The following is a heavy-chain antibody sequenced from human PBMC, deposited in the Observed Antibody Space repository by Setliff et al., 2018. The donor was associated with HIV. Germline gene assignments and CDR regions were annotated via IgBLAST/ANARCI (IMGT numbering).Heavy chain of an antibody. V-gene: IGHV4-59*11. CDR1: GGSIRSHY. CDR3: ARKQWGSSGYYEYFQK. CDR2: IYYSGST. J-gene: IGHJ1*01. D-gene: IGHD3-22*01. Sequence: PSETLSLTCTVSGGSIRSHYWSWIRQAPGKGLEWIGNIYYSGSTNYNPSLKSRVTISVDTSNNQFSLKVTSVTAADTAVSYCARKQWGSSGYYEYFQKWGQGTLVTVSS.